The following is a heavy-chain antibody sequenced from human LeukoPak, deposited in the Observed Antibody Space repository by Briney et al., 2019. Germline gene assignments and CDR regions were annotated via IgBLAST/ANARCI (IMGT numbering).Heavy chain of an antibody. CDR2: ISAYNGNT. D-gene: IGHD3-10*01. CDR3: ARDPRLRGVPNWFDP. CDR1: GYTFTDYY. V-gene: IGHV1-18*04. Sequence: ASVKVSCKASGYTFTDYYMHWVRQAPGQGLEWMGWISAYNGNTNYAQKLQGRVTMTTDTSTSTAYMELRSLRSDDTAVYYCARDPRLRGVPNWFDPWGQGTLVTVSS. J-gene: IGHJ5*02.